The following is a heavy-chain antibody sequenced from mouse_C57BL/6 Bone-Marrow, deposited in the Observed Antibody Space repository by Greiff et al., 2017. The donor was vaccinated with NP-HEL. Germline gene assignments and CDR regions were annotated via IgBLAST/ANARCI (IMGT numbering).Heavy chain of an antibody. V-gene: IGHV1-72*01. D-gene: IGHD3-2*02. CDR1: GYTFTSYW. J-gene: IGHJ3*01. CDR3: ARSTAQATWFAY. Sequence: QVQLQQPGAELVKPGASVKLSCKASGYTFTSYWMHWVKQRPGRGLEGIGRIDPNSGGTKYNEKFKSKATLTVDKPSSTAYMQLSSLTSEDSAVYYCARSTAQATWFAYWGQGTLVTVSA. CDR2: IDPNSGGT.